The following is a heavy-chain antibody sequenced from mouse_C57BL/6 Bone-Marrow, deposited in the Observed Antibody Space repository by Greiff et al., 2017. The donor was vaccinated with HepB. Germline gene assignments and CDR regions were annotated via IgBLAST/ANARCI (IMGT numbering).Heavy chain of an antibody. D-gene: IGHD1-1*01. V-gene: IGHV1-55*01. CDR2: IYPGSGST. CDR1: GYTFTSYW. CDR3: ARDYGSNFDY. J-gene: IGHJ2*01. Sequence: VQLQESGAELVRPGASVKMSCKASGYTFTSYWITWVKQRPGQGLEWIGDIYPGSGSTNYNEKFKSKATLTVDTSSSTAYMQLSSLTSEDSAVYYCARDYGSNFDYWGQGTTLTVSS.